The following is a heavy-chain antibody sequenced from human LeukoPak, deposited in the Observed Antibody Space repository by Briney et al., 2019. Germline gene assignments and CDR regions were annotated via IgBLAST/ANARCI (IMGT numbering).Heavy chain of an antibody. CDR3: AKEAPWATAMVVLIDY. J-gene: IGHJ4*02. CDR2: VSNDGSNK. CDR1: RFTFSRYG. V-gene: IGHV3-30*18. D-gene: IGHD5-18*01. Sequence: GASLRLSCAASRFTFSRYGMHWVRQAPGKGLEWVAVVSNDGSNKDNADSVKGPFTISRDNSKNTVYLQMNSLRIEDTAVYYCAKEAPWATAMVVLIDYWGQGTLVTLSS.